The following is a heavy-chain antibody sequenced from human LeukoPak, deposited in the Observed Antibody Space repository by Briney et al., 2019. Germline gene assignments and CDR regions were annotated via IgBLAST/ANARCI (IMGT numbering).Heavy chain of an antibody. V-gene: IGHV3-9*01. J-gene: IGHJ4*02. CDR2: ISWNSGSI. D-gene: IGHD6-13*01. CDR1: GFTFDDYA. CDR3: AKDRGYSSSWVDY. Sequence: PGRSLRLSCAASGFTFDDYAMHWVRQAPGKGLEWVSGISWNSGSIGYADSVKGRFTISRDNAKNSLYLQMNSLRAEDTALYYCAKDRGYSSSWVDYWGQGTLVTVSS.